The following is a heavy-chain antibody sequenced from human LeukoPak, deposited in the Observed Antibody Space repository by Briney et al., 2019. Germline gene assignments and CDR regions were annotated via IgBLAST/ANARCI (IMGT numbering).Heavy chain of an antibody. J-gene: IGHJ4*02. V-gene: IGHV3-21*01. D-gene: IGHD6-13*01. CDR1: GFTFSSYI. CDR2: ITSSSTYI. Sequence: GGSLRLSCEASGFTFSSYIMSWVRQAPGKGLEWVSSITSSSTYIYYADSVKGRFTISRDNAKNSLYLQMNSLRAEDTAVYYCAREIAAAGLDYWGQGTLVTVSS. CDR3: AREIAAAGLDY.